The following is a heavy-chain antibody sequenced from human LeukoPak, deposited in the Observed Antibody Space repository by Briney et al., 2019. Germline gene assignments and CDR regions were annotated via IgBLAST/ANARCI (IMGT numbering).Heavy chain of an antibody. V-gene: IGHV4-34*01. Sequence: SETLSLTCAVYGGSFSGYYWSWIRQPPGKGLEWIGEINHRGSTNYNPSLKSRVTISVDTSKNQFSLKLSSVTAADTAVYYCARKDIVVVPAASYYFDYWGQGTLVTVSS. D-gene: IGHD2-2*01. J-gene: IGHJ4*02. CDR3: ARKDIVVVPAASYYFDY. CDR2: INHRGST. CDR1: GGSFSGYY.